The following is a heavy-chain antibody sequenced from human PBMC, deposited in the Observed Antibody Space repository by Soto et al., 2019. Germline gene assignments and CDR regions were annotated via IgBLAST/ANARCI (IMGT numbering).Heavy chain of an antibody. CDR3: ARHFHPPTGYCPSTSCYHFDY. V-gene: IGHV4-39*01. CDR1: GDSTSISRYY. CDR2: LYNRGST. Sequence: SEALCLTCAYSGDSTSISRYYRGWVRQPLAPRRERLGSLYNRGSTYYSPSPKSRVTISVDTSKNQFSLKLSSVTAADTAVYYCARHFHPPTGYCPSTSCYHFDYWGQGTLVPGSS. D-gene: IGHD2-2*01. J-gene: IGHJ4*02.